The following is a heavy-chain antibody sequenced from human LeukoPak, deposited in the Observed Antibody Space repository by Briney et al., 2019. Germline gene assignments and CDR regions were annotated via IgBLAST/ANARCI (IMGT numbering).Heavy chain of an antibody. CDR2: LYSGGNT. CDR1: GFTVSSNY. D-gene: IGHD3-3*01. Sequence: GGSLRLSCVVSGFTVSSNYMSWVRRAPGKGLEWVSVLYSGGNTNYADSVKGRFTISRDNSKNTLYLQMNSLKTEDTAVYYCARVRFLEWLSFDYWGRETLVTVSS. CDR3: ARVRFLEWLSFDY. J-gene: IGHJ4*02. V-gene: IGHV3-66*01.